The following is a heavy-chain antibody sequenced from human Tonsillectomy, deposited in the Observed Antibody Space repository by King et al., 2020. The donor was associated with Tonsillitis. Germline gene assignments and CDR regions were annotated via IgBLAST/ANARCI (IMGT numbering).Heavy chain of an antibody. Sequence: VQLQQWGAGLLKPSETLSLTCDVYVGSFSNYYWSWIRQPPGKGLEWIGEINHSGSTNYNPSLKSRVTTSADTSKNQFALKMSSVTAADTAVYYCARAPYSSSWYRNFDYWGQGTLVTVSS. J-gene: IGHJ4*02. D-gene: IGHD6-13*01. CDR1: VGSFSNYY. CDR3: ARAPYSSSWYRNFDY. CDR2: INHSGST. V-gene: IGHV4-34*01.